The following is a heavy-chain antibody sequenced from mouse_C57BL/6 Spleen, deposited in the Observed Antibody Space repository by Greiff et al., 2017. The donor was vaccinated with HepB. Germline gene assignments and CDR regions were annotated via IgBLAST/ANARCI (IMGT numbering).Heavy chain of an antibody. Sequence: DVHLVESGEGLVKPGGSLKLSCAASGFTFSSYAMSWVRQTPEKRLEWVAYISSGGDYIYYADTVKGRFTISRDNARNTLYLQMSSLKSEDTAMYYCTRDRRQLFDYWGQGTTLTVSS. D-gene: IGHD3-2*01. CDR3: TRDRRQLFDY. J-gene: IGHJ2*01. V-gene: IGHV5-9-1*02. CDR2: ISSGGDYI. CDR1: GFTFSSYA.